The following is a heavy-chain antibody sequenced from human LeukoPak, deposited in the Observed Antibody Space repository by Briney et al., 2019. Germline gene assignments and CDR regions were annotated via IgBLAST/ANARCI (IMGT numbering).Heavy chain of an antibody. J-gene: IGHJ4*02. CDR3: ARDSFRWELLRVFDY. Sequence: GASVKVSCKASVYTFTSYGISWVRQAPGQGLEWMGWISAYNGNTNYAQKLQGRVTMTTDTSTSTAYMELRSLRSDDTAVYYCARDSFRWELLRVFDYRGQGTLVTVSS. CDR1: VYTFTSYG. V-gene: IGHV1-18*01. CDR2: ISAYNGNT. D-gene: IGHD1-26*01.